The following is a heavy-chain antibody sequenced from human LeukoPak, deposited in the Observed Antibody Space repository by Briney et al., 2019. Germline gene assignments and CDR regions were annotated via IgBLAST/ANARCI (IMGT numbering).Heavy chain of an antibody. D-gene: IGHD3-3*02. J-gene: IGHJ4*02. CDR3: AREGGHFWSGYFDY. CDR1: GYSISSGYY. Sequence: ASETLSLTCTVSGYSISSGYYWGWIRQPPGKGLEWIGSIYHSGSTYYNPSLKSRVTISVDTSKNQFSLKLSSVTAADTAVYYCAREGGHFWSGYFDYWGQGTLVTVSS. CDR2: IYHSGST. V-gene: IGHV4-38-2*02.